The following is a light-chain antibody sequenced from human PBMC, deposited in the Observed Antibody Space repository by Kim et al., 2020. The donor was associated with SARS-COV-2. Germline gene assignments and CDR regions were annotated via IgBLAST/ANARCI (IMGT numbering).Light chain of an antibody. Sequence: ASTVFRVTITCRAIQDIGSYLAWYQQKPGRAPKLLIYSASTLHSGVPSRFRGTGSRTDFTLTISCLQSEDFATYYCQQYYSYPWTFGQGTKVDIK. V-gene: IGKV1-8*01. CDR2: SAS. CDR3: QQYYSYPWT. J-gene: IGKJ1*01. CDR1: QDIGSY.